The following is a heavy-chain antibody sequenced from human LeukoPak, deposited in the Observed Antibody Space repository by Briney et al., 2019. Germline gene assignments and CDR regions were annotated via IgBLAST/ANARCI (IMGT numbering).Heavy chain of an antibody. CDR2: IRSKAYGGTT. Sequence: GGSLRLSCAASGFTFSSYGMHWVRQAPGKGLEWVGLIRSKAYGGTTEYAASVKGRFTISRDDSNSIAYLQMNSLAIEDTAVYYCTRSRTTASAGCGPWGQGTLVTVSS. CDR3: TRSRTTASAGCGP. D-gene: IGHD6-13*01. V-gene: IGHV3-49*04. J-gene: IGHJ4*02. CDR1: GFTFSSYG.